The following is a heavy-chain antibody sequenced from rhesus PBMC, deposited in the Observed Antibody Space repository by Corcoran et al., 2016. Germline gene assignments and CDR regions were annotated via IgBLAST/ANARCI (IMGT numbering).Heavy chain of an antibody. D-gene: IGHD2-21*01. V-gene: IGHV4-147*01. Sequence: QVQLQESGPGLVKPSETLSLTCTVSGGSISDSYYWNWIRQPPGKGLEWMGRIYGIGGSTSYNPSLKSRVTISKDTSKNQFSLKLSSVTAADTAVYYCAREVVAMGFDYWGQGVLVTVSS. CDR2: IYGIGGST. J-gene: IGHJ4*01. CDR3: AREVVAMGFDY. CDR1: GGSISDSYY.